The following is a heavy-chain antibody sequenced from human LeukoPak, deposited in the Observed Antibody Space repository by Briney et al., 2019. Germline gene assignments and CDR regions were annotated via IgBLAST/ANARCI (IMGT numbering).Heavy chain of an antibody. J-gene: IGHJ5*02. CDR2: IDNNGGST. D-gene: IGHD5-24*01. CDR1: GFTFSSYA. CDR3: ARVAGDGWFDP. V-gene: IGHV3-64*01. Sequence: GGSLRLSCAASGFTFSSYAMHWVRQAAGKGLEYVSAIDNNGGSTYYANSVGGRFTISRDNSKNTLYLQMGSLGVEDMAVYYCARVAGDGWFDPWGQGTLVTVSS.